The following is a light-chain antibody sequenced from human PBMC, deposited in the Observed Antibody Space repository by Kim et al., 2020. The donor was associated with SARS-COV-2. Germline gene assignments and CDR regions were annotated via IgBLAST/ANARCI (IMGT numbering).Light chain of an antibody. J-gene: IGKJ5*01. CDR3: MQGTHWPPVIT. Sequence: DVVMTQSPLSLPVTLGQPASISCRSSQSLVYSDGNTYLNWFQQRPGQSPRRLIYKVSNRDSGVPDRFSGGGSGTDFTLKISRVEAEDVGVYYCMQGTHWPPVITFGQGTRLEIK. CDR2: KVS. CDR1: QSLVYSDGNTY. V-gene: IGKV2-30*01.